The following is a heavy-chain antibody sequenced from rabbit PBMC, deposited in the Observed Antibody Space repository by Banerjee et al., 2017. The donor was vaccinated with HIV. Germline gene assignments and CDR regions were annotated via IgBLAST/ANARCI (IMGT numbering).Heavy chain of an antibody. V-gene: IGHV1S40*01. J-gene: IGHJ4*01. D-gene: IGHD4-1*01. CDR2: IYTGSGST. CDR3: ARESRVSSGWGGFNL. Sequence: QSLEESGGDLVKPGASLTLTCTASGFDLSSYYYMCWVRQAPGKGLEWIGCIYTGSGSTYYASWATGRFTISKTSSTTVTLQMTSLTAADTATYFCARESRVSSGWGGFNLWGPGTLVTVS. CDR1: GFDLSSYYY.